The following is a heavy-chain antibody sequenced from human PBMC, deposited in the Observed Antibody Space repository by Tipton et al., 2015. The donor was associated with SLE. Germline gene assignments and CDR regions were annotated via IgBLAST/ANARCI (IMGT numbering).Heavy chain of an antibody. Sequence: LVQSGAEVKVSCKASGYTFISYDINWVRQAPGQGLEWMGWMNPDTDQTGYAQKFQGRVTMTRDSSISTAYMELSSLRSDDTAVYYCARSGDLDFWGQGTQVTVSS. CDR3: ARSGDLDF. CDR1: GYTFISYD. D-gene: IGHD7-27*01. CDR2: MNPDTDQT. V-gene: IGHV1-8*01. J-gene: IGHJ4*02.